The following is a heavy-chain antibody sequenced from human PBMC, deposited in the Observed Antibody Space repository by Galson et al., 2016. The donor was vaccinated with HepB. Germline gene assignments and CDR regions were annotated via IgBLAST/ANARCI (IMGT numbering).Heavy chain of an antibody. CDR2: IWYDGSNK. J-gene: IGHJ4*02. Sequence: SLRLSCAASGFTFSSYGMHWVRQAPGKGLEWVAIIWYDGSNKYYADSVKGRFTISRDNSKNTLYLQMNSLRADDTAVYYCAKDRALELRSGIDYWGQGTLVTVSS. D-gene: IGHD1-7*01. CDR3: AKDRALELRSGIDY. CDR1: GFTFSSYG. V-gene: IGHV3-30*02.